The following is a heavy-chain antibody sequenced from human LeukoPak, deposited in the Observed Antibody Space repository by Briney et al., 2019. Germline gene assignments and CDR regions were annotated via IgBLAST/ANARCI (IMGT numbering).Heavy chain of an antibody. Sequence: ASVKVSCKASGYTFTSSDINWVRQATGQGLEWMGWMNPYSGYTGYAQKFQGRVTMSRNTSISTAYMELSNLRSDDTAMYYCSRGTAATGRDYWGQGTLLTVSS. D-gene: IGHD6-25*01. J-gene: IGHJ4*02. V-gene: IGHV1-8*01. CDR3: SRGTAATGRDY. CDR2: MNPYSGYT. CDR1: GYTFTSSD.